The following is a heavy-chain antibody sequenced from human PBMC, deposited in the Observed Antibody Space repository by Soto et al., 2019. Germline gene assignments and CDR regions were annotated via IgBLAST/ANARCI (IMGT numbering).Heavy chain of an antibody. D-gene: IGHD3-3*01. J-gene: IGHJ4*02. V-gene: IGHV5-51*01. CDR1: GYSFTRYW. CDR3: ARVGLSVYNYWIAY. Sequence: PGESLKISCKGSGYSFTRYWIGWVRQTPGKGLEWMGIIYPGDSDTRYSPAFQGQVTISADKSISTAHLQWSGLTASDTAMYYCARVGLSVYNYWIAYWGQGTLVTVSS. CDR2: IYPGDSDT.